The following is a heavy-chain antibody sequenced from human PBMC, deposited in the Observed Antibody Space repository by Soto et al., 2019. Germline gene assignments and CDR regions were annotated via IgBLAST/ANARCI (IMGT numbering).Heavy chain of an antibody. J-gene: IGHJ4*02. CDR1: GYTFTSYD. V-gene: IGHV1-8*01. CDR2: INPSTGNS. Sequence: ASVKVSCKASGYTFTSYDIYWVLQATGQGLEWMGWINPSTGNSGYAQKFQGRVTMTSDTSISTAHMELSSLRSEDTAVYYCARRAETNGWNGFGADKYYFDFWGQGTLVTVSS. D-gene: IGHD1-1*01. CDR3: ARRAETNGWNGFGADKYYFDF.